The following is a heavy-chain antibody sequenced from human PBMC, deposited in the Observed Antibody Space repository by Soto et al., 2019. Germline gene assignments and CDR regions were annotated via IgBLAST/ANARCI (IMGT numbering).Heavy chain of an antibody. Sequence: SETLSLTCTVSGDSISKSGHYWGWIRQPPGKALEGIGGIEYRGSALYTPSLKSRVTLSVDTSKNQFSVRLNSVTASDTAVYYCAPLSVSLSGPYGIHVWGQGTTVTVSS. V-gene: IGHV4-39*01. J-gene: IGHJ6*02. D-gene: IGHD2-15*01. CDR3: APLSVSLSGPYGIHV. CDR1: GDSISKSGHY. CDR2: IEYRGSA.